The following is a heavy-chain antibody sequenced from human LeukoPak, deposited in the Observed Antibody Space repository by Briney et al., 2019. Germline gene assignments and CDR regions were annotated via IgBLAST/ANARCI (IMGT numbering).Heavy chain of an antibody. J-gene: IGHJ4*02. D-gene: IGHD5-12*01. Sequence: PGGSLRLSCAASGFPFSRNWMSWVRQAPGKGLEWVASIKREGSETHYGDSVKGRFTISRANAKNSLYLQMNSLRAENTAVYYCARDGYSGYGGHDYWGQGTLVTVSS. CDR3: ARDGYSGYGGHDY. V-gene: IGHV3-7*01. CDR1: GFPFSRNW. CDR2: IKREGSET.